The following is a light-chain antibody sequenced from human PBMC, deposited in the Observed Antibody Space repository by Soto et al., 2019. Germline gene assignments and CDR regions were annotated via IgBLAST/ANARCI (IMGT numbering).Light chain of an antibody. Sequence: EIVLTQSPATLSLSPGERATLSCRASQSLSAYLAWYQQKPGHAPRLLIYRTSNRATGIPARFSGSGSGADFSLTISSLDPEDFAVYYCQQRSDWRALTFGGGTKVDIK. J-gene: IGKJ4*01. CDR2: RTS. CDR1: QSLSAY. CDR3: QQRSDWRALT. V-gene: IGKV3-11*01.